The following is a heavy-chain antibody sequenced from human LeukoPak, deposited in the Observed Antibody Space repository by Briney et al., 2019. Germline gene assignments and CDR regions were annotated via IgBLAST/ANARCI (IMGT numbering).Heavy chain of an antibody. V-gene: IGHV3-30*04. D-gene: IGHD6-6*01. J-gene: IGHJ4*02. CDR3: AGRNFDY. CDR2: ISYDGSNK. CDR1: GFTFSSYA. Sequence: GRSLRLSCAASGFTFSSYAMHWVRQAPGKGLEWVAVISYDGSNKYYADSVKGRFTISRDNSKNTLYLQMNSLRAEDTAVYYCAGRNFDYWGQGTLVTVSS.